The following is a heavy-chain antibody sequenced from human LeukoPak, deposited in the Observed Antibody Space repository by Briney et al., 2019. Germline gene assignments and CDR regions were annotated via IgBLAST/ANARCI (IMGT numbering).Heavy chain of an antibody. V-gene: IGHV4-4*07. CDR2: IYTSGTT. CDR1: GGSISTYY. D-gene: IGHD2-15*01. J-gene: IGHJ5*02. CDR3: ARSTLYCSGGSCHTNWFDP. Sequence: SETLSLTCTVSGGSISTYYWSWIRQPAGKGLEWIGRIYTSGTTYYNPSLKSRVTISVDTSKNQFSLKLSSVTAADTAVYYCARSTLYCSGGSCHTNWFDPWGQGTLVTVSS.